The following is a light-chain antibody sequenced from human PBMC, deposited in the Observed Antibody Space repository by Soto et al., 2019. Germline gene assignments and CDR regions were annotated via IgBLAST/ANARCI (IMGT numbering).Light chain of an antibody. J-gene: IGKJ4*01. CDR2: TSS. CDR1: QGIGNH. Sequence: DIQMTQSPSSLSASVGDRVTIACRASQGIGNHLSWYQQKPGKVPKLLIYTSSTLQSGVPSRFSGSGSGTEFTLTISSLQPEDVVTYYCQKHDNSPLTFGGGTKVEIK. CDR3: QKHDNSPLT. V-gene: IGKV1-27*01.